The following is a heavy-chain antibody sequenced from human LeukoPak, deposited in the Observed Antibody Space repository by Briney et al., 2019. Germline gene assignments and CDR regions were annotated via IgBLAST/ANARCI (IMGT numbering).Heavy chain of an antibody. CDR3: PELGSSRYYRYYFAY. V-gene: IGHV3-23*01. D-gene: IGHD3-22*01. J-gene: IGHJ4*02. CDR2: ISGRGAST. Sequence: GGSLRLSCAASGLTFSGSAMSWVRQAPGKGLEWVSDISGRGASTNYADSVKGRFTISRDNSKNMLYLQMNSLRAEDTAIYYCPELGSSRYYRYYFAYWGQGTLVTASS. CDR1: GLTFSGSA.